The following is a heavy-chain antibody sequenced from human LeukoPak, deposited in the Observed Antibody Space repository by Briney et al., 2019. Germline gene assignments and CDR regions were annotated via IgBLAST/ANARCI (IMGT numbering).Heavy chain of an antibody. CDR1: GYTFTSYD. CDR2: MNPNSGNT. D-gene: IGHD4-23*01. Sequence: ASVKVSCKASGYTFTSYDMNWVRQATGQGLEWMGWMNPNSGNTGYAQKFQGRVTMTRNTSISTAYMELSSLRSEDTAVYYCASSVDGGHDAFDIWGQGTMVTVSS. CDR3: ASSVDGGHDAFDI. J-gene: IGHJ3*02. V-gene: IGHV1-8*01.